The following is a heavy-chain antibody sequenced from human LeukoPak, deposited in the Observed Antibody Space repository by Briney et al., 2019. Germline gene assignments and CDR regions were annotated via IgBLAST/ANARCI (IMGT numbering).Heavy chain of an antibody. J-gene: IGHJ4*02. D-gene: IGHD1-26*01. CDR3: ARSSVGARRRIDY. V-gene: IGHV1-8*01. CDR1: GYTFTSYD. CDR2: MNPNSGNT. Sequence: WASVKVSCKASGYTFTSYDINWVRQATGQGLEWMGWMNPNSGNTGYAQKFQGRVTMTRSTPINTAYMELNSLTSEDTAVYYCARSSVGARRRIDYWGQGTLVTVSS.